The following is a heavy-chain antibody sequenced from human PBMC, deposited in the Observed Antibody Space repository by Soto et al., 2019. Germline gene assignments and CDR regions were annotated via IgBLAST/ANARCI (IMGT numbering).Heavy chain of an antibody. CDR2: IIPILGRA. CDR1: GGTFTNYS. J-gene: IGHJ4*02. CDR3: ATDGGFCTGGSCK. Sequence: QVQLVHSGAEVREPGSSVKVSCKPSGGTFTNYSISWVRQAPGQGLEWMGRIIPILGRANYAQRFKGRVSITADKFTSTVYVEVYSLVSDDTAVYCCATDGGFCTGGSCKWGQGTLVTVSS. V-gene: IGHV1-69*08. D-gene: IGHD2-15*01.